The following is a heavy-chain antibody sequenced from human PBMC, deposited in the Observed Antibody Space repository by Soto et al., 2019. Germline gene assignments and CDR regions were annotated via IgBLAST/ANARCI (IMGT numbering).Heavy chain of an antibody. CDR2: ISYDGSNK. D-gene: IGHD6-19*01. Sequence: QVQLVESGGGVVQPGRSLRLSCAASGFTFSSYGMHWVRQAPGKGLEWVAVISYDGSNKYYADSVKGRFTISRDNXXNTLYLQMNSLRAEDTAVYYCAKGEQWLVLGWFDPWGQGTLVTVSS. J-gene: IGHJ5*02. CDR1: GFTFSSYG. CDR3: AKGEQWLVLGWFDP. V-gene: IGHV3-30*18.